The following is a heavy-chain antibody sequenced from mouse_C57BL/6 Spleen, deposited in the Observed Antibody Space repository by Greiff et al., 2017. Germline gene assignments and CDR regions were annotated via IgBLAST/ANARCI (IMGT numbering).Heavy chain of an antibody. Sequence: EVQLQESGPELVKPGASVKISCKASGYSFTDYNMNWVKQSNGKSLEWIGVINPNYGTTSYNQKFKGKATLTVDQSSSTAYMQLNSLTSEDSAVYYCARSGYYYGSRIYYAMDYWGQGTSVTVSS. V-gene: IGHV1-39*01. J-gene: IGHJ4*01. CDR3: ARSGYYYGSRIYYAMDY. CDR1: GYSFTDYN. D-gene: IGHD1-1*01. CDR2: INPNYGTT.